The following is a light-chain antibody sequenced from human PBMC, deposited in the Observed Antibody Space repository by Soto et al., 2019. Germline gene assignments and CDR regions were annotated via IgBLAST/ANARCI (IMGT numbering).Light chain of an antibody. CDR2: VAS. CDR1: QSISTY. Sequence: DIQMTQSPSSLSASVGDRVTITCRTSQSISTYLNWYQQKPGKAPKLLISVASSLQSGVPPRFSGSGSGTDFTLTISSLQPEDFATYYCQQSYNIPRTFGQGTKVDIK. J-gene: IGKJ1*01. V-gene: IGKV1-39*01. CDR3: QQSYNIPRT.